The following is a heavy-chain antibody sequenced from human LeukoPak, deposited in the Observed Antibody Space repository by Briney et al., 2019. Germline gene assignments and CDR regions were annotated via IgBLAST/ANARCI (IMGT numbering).Heavy chain of an antibody. D-gene: IGHD1-26*01. CDR3: AREVVGATSYYYYYMDV. CDR2: IYYSGST. V-gene: IGHV4-59*01. J-gene: IGHJ6*03. Sequence: SETLSLTCTVSGGSISSYYWSWIRQPPGKGLEWIGYIYYSGSTNYNPSLKSRVTISVDTSKNQFSLKLSSVTAADTAVYYCAREVVGATSYYYYYMDVWGKGTTVTVSS. CDR1: GGSISSYY.